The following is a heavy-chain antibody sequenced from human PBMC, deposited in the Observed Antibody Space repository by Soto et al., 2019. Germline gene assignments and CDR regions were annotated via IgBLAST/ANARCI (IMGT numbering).Heavy chain of an antibody. CDR1: GFTFSDYY. CDR3: ARDSGSGSTYTFIDY. V-gene: IGHV3-11*05. J-gene: IGHJ4*02. CDR2: ISSSSSYT. Sequence: QVQLVESGGGLVKPGGSLRLSCAASGFTFSDYYMSWIRQAPGKGLEWASYISSSSSYTNYADSVKGRFTISRDNAKNSLYLQMNSLRAEDTAVYYCARDSGSGSTYTFIDYWGQGTLVTVSS. D-gene: IGHD5-12*01.